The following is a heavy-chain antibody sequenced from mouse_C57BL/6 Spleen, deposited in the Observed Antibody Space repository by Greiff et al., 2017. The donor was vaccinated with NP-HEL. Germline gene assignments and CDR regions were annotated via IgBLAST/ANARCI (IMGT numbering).Heavy chain of an antibody. CDR3: AYYSNYWYFEV. CDR1: GYAFSSSW. J-gene: IGHJ1*03. Sequence: VQLQQSGPELVKPGASVKISCKASGYAFSSSWMNWVKQRPGKGLEWIGRIYPGDGDTNYNGKFKGKATLTAAKPSSTAYMQLSSLTSEDAAVYFCAYYSNYWYFEVWGTGTTVTVSA. V-gene: IGHV1-82*01. CDR2: IYPGDGDT. D-gene: IGHD2-5*01.